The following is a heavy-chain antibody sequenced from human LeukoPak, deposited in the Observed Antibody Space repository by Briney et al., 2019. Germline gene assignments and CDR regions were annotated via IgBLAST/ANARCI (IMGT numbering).Heavy chain of an antibody. CDR1: GFTFNNYA. V-gene: IGHV3-23*01. D-gene: IGHD3-3*01. CDR2: ISGSGGST. J-gene: IGHJ4*02. Sequence: PGGSLRLSCAASGFTFNNYAMNWVRQAPGKGLEWVSAISGSGGSTYYADSVKGRFTISRDNSKNTLYLQMNSLRADDTAIYYCAKDTGVVFDYWGQGTLVTVSS. CDR3: AKDTGVVFDY.